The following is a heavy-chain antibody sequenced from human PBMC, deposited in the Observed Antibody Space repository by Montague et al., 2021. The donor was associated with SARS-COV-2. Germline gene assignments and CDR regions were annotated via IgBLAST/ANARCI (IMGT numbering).Heavy chain of an antibody. J-gene: IGHJ5*01. Sequence: SETLSLTCTVSFGSISTYYWSWIRQPPGKGLEWIGFIFYNGSTKDNPSLKRRVAISLDTSKNQFSLKLSSVTAADTAVYYCARQDAWAYCGDECYRGWFDSRGPGTLVTASS. CDR1: FGSISTYY. V-gene: IGHV4-59*01. D-gene: IGHD2-21*01. CDR3: ARQDAWAYCGDECYRGWFDS. CDR2: IFYNGST.